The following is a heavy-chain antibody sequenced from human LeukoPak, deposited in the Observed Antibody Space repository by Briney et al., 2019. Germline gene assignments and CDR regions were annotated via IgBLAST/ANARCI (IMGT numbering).Heavy chain of an antibody. CDR1: GGSISNYY. D-gene: IGHD3-10*01. CDR2: IFYSGST. V-gene: IGHV4-59*01. CDR3: AREIRFGEPRAWFDP. J-gene: IGHJ5*02. Sequence: SETLSLTCIVSGGSISNYYWSWIRQPPGKGLEWIGYIFYSGSTNYNPSLKSRVTISVDTSKNQFSLKLSSVTAADTAVYYCAREIRFGEPRAWFDPWGQGTLVTVSS.